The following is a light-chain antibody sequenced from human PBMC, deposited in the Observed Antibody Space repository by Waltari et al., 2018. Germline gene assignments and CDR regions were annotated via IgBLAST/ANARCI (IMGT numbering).Light chain of an antibody. Sequence: EIVLTQSPGTLSLSPGERATLSCSASQSVRSSSLAWYQQKSGQAPRLLIYATSTRAIGIPDRFSGSGSGTDFTLTISRLEPEDFAIYYCQQFSSSLLTFGGGTKVEIK. CDR1: QSVRSSS. J-gene: IGKJ4*01. V-gene: IGKV3-20*01. CDR3: QQFSSSLLT. CDR2: ATS.